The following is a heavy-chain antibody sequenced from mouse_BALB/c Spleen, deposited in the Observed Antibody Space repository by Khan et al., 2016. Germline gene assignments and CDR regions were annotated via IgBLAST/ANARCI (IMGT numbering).Heavy chain of an antibody. V-gene: IGHV3-2*02. Sequence: EVELVESGPGLVKPSQSLSLTCTVTGYSITSDYAWNWIRQFPGNKLEWMGYISYSGSTSYNPSLKSRISITRDTSKNQFFLQLNSVTTEDTATYYCAFYGNYRYFDVWGAGTTVTVSS. J-gene: IGHJ1*01. CDR3: AFYGNYRYFDV. D-gene: IGHD2-1*01. CDR1: GYSITSDYA. CDR2: ISYSGST.